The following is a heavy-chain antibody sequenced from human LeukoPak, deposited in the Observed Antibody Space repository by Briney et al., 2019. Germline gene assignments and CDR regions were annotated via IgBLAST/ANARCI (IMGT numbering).Heavy chain of an antibody. CDR2: ISSSGSTI. V-gene: IGHV3-48*03. Sequence: PGGSLRLSCAASGFTFSSYEMNWVRQAPGKGLEWVSYISSSGSTIYYADSVKGRFTISRDNAKNSLYPQMNSLRAEDTAVYYCARVAPYYDSSGYYFSHFDYWGQGTLVTVSS. D-gene: IGHD3-22*01. J-gene: IGHJ4*02. CDR3: ARVAPYYDSSGYYFSHFDY. CDR1: GFTFSSYE.